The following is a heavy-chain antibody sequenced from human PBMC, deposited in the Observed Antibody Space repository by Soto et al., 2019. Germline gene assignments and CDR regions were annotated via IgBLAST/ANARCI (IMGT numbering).Heavy chain of an antibody. CDR3: ARDGITTVTSLSANYYYYYMDV. CDR2: ISAYNGNT. J-gene: IGHJ6*03. D-gene: IGHD4-17*01. Sequence: EASVKVSCKASGYTFTCNGISWVRQAPGQGLEWMGWISAYNGNTNYAQKLQGRVTMTTDTSTSTAYMELRSLRSDDTAVYYCARDGITTVTSLSANYYYYYMDVWGKGTTVTVSS. CDR1: GYTFTCNG. V-gene: IGHV1-18*01.